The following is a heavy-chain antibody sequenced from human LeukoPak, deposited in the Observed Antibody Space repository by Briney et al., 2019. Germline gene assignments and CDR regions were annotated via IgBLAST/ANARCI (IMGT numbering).Heavy chain of an antibody. CDR3: AREGDLMGATMDS. J-gene: IGHJ5*01. D-gene: IGHD3-16*01. V-gene: IGHV3-30*03. CDR2: ISYDGSNK. CDR1: GFTFSSYG. Sequence: GGSLRLSCAASGFTFSSYGMHWVRQAPGKGLEWVAVISYDGSNKYYADSVKGRFTISRDNSKNTLCLQMNRLRAEDTAVYYCAREGDLMGATMDSWGQGTLVIVSS.